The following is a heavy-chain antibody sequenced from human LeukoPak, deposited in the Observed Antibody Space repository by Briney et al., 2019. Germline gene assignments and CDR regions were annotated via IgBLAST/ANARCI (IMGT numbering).Heavy chain of an antibody. Sequence: SETLSLTCTVSGGSISSYYWSWIRQPPGKGLEWIGYIYYSGSTNYNPSLKSRVTISVDTSKNQFSLKLSSVTAADTAVYYCARGRSYYDSSGYYYSYWYFDLWGRGTLVTVSS. CDR2: IYYSGST. CDR3: ARGRSYYDSSGYYYSYWYFDL. D-gene: IGHD3-22*01. V-gene: IGHV4-59*01. CDR1: GGSISSYY. J-gene: IGHJ2*01.